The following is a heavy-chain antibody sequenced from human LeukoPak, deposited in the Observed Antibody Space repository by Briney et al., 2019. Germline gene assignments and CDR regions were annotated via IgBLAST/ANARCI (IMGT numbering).Heavy chain of an antibody. CDR1: GLTFNTYW. V-gene: IGHV3-7*01. Sequence: GGSLRLSCAASGLTFNTYWMNWVRQAPGKGLEWVANIKQGGSEKYYVDSVKGRFTISRDFVKNSLYLQMNSLRAEDTAVYYCARARSPQDFDYWGQGTLVTVSS. J-gene: IGHJ4*02. CDR3: ARARSPQDFDY. CDR2: IKQGGSEK.